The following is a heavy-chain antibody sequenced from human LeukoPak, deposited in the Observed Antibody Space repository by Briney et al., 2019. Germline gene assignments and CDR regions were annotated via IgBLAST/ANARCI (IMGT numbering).Heavy chain of an antibody. D-gene: IGHD3-16*01. J-gene: IGHJ4*02. CDR3: AKGVSVLGAARHDH. V-gene: IGHV3-74*01. CDR1: GFTFSDYW. Sequence: GGSLRLSCAASGFTFSDYWMHWVRQAPGKGLVWVSRINSDGSSTTYADSVKGRFTISRDNAKNTLYLQMNSLRAEDTAVYYCAKGVSVLGAARHDHWGQGTLVTVSS. CDR2: INSDGSST.